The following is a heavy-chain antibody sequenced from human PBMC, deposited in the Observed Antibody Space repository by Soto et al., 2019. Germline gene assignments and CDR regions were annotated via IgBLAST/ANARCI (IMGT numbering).Heavy chain of an antibody. CDR1: GFSLTTGRVG. D-gene: IGHD2-15*01. CDR3: THRLVGSGQGY. V-gene: IGHV2-5*01. CDR2: IHWNDDN. Sequence: QITLEETGPTLVKPTQTLTLTCTFSGFSLTTGRVGVGWIRQPPGKALEWLAVIHWNDDNHYSPSLKSRLTITKDTSKNQVVLPLTNMDPVDTATYYCTHRLVGSGQGYWGQGTLVTVSS. J-gene: IGHJ4*02.